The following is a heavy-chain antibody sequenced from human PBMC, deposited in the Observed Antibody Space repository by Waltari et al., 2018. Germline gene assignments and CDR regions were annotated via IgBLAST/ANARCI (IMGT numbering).Heavy chain of an antibody. CDR2: ISSGSTYI. D-gene: IGHD6-6*01. CDR3: ARANSRHTQEYHGMDV. V-gene: IGHV3-21*02. CDR1: GFTFRDHR. J-gene: IGHJ6*02. Sequence: EVQLVESGGGLVKPGGSLRLSCDASGFTFRDHRMTWVRQAPGKGLEWVSSISSGSTYIFYSDLVKGRFFISRDNANNSLYLQMNSLTAEDTAVYYCARANSRHTQEYHGMDVWGQGTTITVSS.